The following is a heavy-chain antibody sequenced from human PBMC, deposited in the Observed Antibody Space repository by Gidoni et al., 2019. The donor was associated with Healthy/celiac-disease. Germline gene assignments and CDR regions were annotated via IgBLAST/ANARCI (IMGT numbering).Heavy chain of an antibody. CDR1: GGTFSSYA. Sequence: QVPLVQSGAEVTKPGSSVKVSCKASGGTFSSYAISWVRQAPGQGLEWMGGIIPIFGTANYAQKFQGRVTITADESTSTAYMELSSLRSEDTAVYFCASWGLTGWAFDIWGQGTMVTVSS. J-gene: IGHJ3*02. CDR3: ASWGLTGWAFDI. V-gene: IGHV1-69*01. D-gene: IGHD3-9*01. CDR2: IIPIFGTA.